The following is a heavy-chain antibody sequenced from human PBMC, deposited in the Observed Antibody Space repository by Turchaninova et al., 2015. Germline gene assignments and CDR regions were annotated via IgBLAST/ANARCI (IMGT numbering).Heavy chain of an antibody. V-gene: IGHV3-30*18. J-gene: IGHJ4*02. CDR2: ISYEGNSK. Sequence: QVQLVESGGGVVQPGGSLRLSGAAFGFTFRKIGMHWVRQAPGKVLDWVAVISYEGNSKYDADSVKGRFTISRDNSKNTLYLEMNNLRAEDTAVYYCANLYGDSPDYWGQGTLVTVSS. D-gene: IGHD4-17*01. CDR1: GFTFRKIG. CDR3: ANLYGDSPDY.